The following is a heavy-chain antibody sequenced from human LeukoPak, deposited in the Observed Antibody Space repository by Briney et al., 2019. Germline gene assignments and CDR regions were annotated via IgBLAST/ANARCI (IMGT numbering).Heavy chain of an antibody. D-gene: IGHD3-22*01. V-gene: IGHV3-21*01. J-gene: IGHJ3*02. CDR1: GFTFSSYS. CDR3: ARGVTIIPDGFDI. CDR2: ISSSSSYI. Sequence: GRSLRLSCAASGFTFSSYSMNWVRQAPGKGLEWVSSISSSSSYIYYANSVKGRFTISRDNANNSLYLQMNSLRAEDTAVYYCARGVTIIPDGFDIWGQGTMVTVSS.